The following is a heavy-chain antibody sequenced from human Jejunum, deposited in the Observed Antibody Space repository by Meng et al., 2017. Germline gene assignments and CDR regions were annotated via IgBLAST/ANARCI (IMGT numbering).Heavy chain of an antibody. V-gene: IGHV4-4*02. CDR2: ISLSGSP. D-gene: IGHD2-15*01. CDR1: GAPIISSSW. CDR3: ARHGAAPYFDD. J-gene: IGHJ4*02. Sequence: QLHVQESGPGLWNPSGTLSLTCVVHGAPIISSSWWRWRPQPPGKGLEWSGEISLSGSPSYNPSIRTRVTISIDTSRNQFSLSLSSVTAADTAVYYCARHGAAPYFDDWGQGSLVTVSS.